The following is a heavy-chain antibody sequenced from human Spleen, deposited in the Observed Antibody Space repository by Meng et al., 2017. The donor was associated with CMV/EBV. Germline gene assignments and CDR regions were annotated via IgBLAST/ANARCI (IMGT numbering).Heavy chain of an antibody. V-gene: IGHV3-21*01. CDR3: ATSAGDSPGFDY. Sequence: GESLKISCAAFGFTFSSHNMNWVRQAPGKGLEWVSSISSSSSHIYYADSMKGRFTISRDNAKNSLYLQMNSLRAEDTAVYYCATSAGDSPGFDYWGQGTLVTVSS. CDR1: GFTFSSHN. CDR2: ISSSSSHI. J-gene: IGHJ4*02. D-gene: IGHD2-21*02.